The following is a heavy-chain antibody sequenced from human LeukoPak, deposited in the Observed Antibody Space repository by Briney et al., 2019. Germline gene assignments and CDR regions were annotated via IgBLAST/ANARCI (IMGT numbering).Heavy chain of an antibody. J-gene: IGHJ3*02. CDR2: ISYDGSNK. Sequence: GGSLRPSCAASGFTFSSYAMHWVRQAPGKGLEWVAVISYDGSNKYYADSVKGRFTISRDNSKNTLYLQMNSLRAEDTAVYYCAKILRYFDWLFYDAFDIWGQGTMVTVSS. D-gene: IGHD3-9*01. CDR3: AKILRYFDWLFYDAFDI. CDR1: GFTFSSYA. V-gene: IGHV3-30-3*01.